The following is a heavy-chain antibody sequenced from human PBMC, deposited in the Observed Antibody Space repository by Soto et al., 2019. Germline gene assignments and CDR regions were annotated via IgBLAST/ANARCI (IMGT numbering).Heavy chain of an antibody. J-gene: IGHJ4*02. CDR3: AVTTVTTIDY. CDR2: IYYSGST. CDR1: GGSISSYY. D-gene: IGHD4-17*01. Sequence: ASETLSLTCTVSGGSISSYYWSWIRQPPGKGLEWIGYIYYSGSTNYNPSLKSRVTISVDTSKNQFSLKLSSVTAADTAVYYCAVTTVTTIDYWGQGTLVTVSS. V-gene: IGHV4-59*08.